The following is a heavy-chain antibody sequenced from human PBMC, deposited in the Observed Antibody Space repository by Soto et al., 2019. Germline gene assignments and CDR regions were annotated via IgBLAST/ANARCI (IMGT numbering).Heavy chain of an antibody. CDR1: GFTFSSYS. CDR3: ARDGIVATFEGYYYGMDV. V-gene: IGHV3-21*01. J-gene: IGHJ6*02. D-gene: IGHD5-12*01. CDR2: ISSSSSYI. Sequence: GGSLRLSCAASGFTFSSYSMNWVRQAPGKGLEWVSSISSSSSYIYYADSVKGRFTISRDNSKNSLYLQMNSLGAEDTAVYYCARDGIVATFEGYYYGMDVWGQGTTVTVS.